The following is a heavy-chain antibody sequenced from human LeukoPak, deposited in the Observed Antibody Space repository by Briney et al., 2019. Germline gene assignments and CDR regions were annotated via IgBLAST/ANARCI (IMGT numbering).Heavy chain of an antibody. Sequence: GGSLRLSCAASGFTFDDYAMHWVRQAPGKGLEWVSGISWNSGSIGYADSVKGRFTISRDNAKNSLYLQMNSLRAEDTALYYCAKDLFPYSSSPGPGDYWGQGTLVTVSS. V-gene: IGHV3-9*01. J-gene: IGHJ4*02. CDR2: ISWNSGSI. CDR1: GFTFDDYA. D-gene: IGHD6-13*01. CDR3: AKDLFPYSSSPGPGDY.